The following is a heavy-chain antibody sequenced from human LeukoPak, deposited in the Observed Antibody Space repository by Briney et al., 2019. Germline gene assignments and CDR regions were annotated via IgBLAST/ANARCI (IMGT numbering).Heavy chain of an antibody. V-gene: IGHV4-59*01. J-gene: IGHJ3*02. CDR2: IYYSGST. D-gene: IGHD5-12*01. CDR1: DGSISSYY. CDR3: ARTRGAEFEYCDIVTGPPVDAFEI. Sequence: PSESLSLTCTVYDGSISSYYLSWIRQPQGKGLEWIGYIYYSGSTNYNPSLKSRVTISVDTSKNQFSLKLSSVTAADTAVYYCARTRGAEFEYCDIVTGPPVDAFEILGQGTMVTVSS.